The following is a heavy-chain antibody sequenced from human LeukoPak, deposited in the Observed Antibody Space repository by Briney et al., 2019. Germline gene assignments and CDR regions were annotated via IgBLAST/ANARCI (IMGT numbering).Heavy chain of an antibody. V-gene: IGHV4-4*07. CDR1: GGSISSYY. Sequence: SETLSLTCTVSGGSISSYYWSWIRQPAGKGLEWIGRIYTSGSTDYNPSLKSRVTMSVDTSKNQFSLKLSSVTAADTAVYYCARGRITMVRGGYYFDYWGQGTLVTVSS. CDR2: IYTSGST. J-gene: IGHJ4*02. D-gene: IGHD3-10*01. CDR3: ARGRITMVRGGYYFDY.